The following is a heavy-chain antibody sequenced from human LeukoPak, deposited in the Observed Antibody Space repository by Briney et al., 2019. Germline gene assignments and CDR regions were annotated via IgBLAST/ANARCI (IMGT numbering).Heavy chain of an antibody. J-gene: IGHJ6*03. CDR1: GGSISSYY. V-gene: IGHV4-4*07. CDR3: ARDQTRIVVVPDYYYYMDV. CDR2: IYTSGST. Sequence: SETLSLTCTVSGGSISSYYWSWIRQPAGKGLEWIGRIYTSGSTNYNPSLKSRVTMSVDTSKNQFSLKLSSVTAADTAVYYCARDQTRIVVVPDYYYYMDVWGKGTTVTVSS. D-gene: IGHD2-21*02.